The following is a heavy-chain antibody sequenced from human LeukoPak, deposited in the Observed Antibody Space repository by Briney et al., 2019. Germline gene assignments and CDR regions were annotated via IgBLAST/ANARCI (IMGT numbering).Heavy chain of an antibody. J-gene: IGHJ4*02. CDR2: IYPGDSDT. V-gene: IGHV5-51*01. Sequence: AESLKISCKGSGYSFTSYWIGWVRQMPGKGLEWVGIIYPGDSDTRYSPSFQGQVTVSADKSISTAYLQWSSLKASDTAMYYCARLYDVLTGNSFDYWGQGTLVTVSS. CDR1: GYSFTSYW. D-gene: IGHD3-9*01. CDR3: ARLYDVLTGNSFDY.